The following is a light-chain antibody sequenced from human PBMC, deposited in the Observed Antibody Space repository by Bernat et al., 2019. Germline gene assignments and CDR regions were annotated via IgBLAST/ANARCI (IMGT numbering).Light chain of an antibody. CDR1: SSNIGAGYD. CDR2: GNN. J-gene: IGLJ1*01. V-gene: IGLV1-40*01. CDR3: QSFDSRLTRI. Sequence: QSVLTQPPSVSGAPVQRVTISCTGSSSNIGAGYDVHWYQQLPGTAPKLLIYGNNNRPSGVPDRFSGSKSGTSASLAITGLQAEDEADYYCQSFDSRLTRIFGTGTTVSV.